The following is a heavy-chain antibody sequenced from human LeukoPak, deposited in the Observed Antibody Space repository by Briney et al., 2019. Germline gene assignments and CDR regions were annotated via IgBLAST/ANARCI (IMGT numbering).Heavy chain of an antibody. V-gene: IGHV3-30*04. D-gene: IGHD2-15*01. CDR1: GFTFSSYA. CDR3: AKDEGYCSGGSCYLGAFDI. J-gene: IGHJ3*02. Sequence: GSLRLSCAASGFTFSSYAMHWVRQAPGKGLEWVAVISYDGSNKYYADSVKGRFTISRDNSKNTLYLQMNSLRAEDTAVYYCAKDEGYCSGGSCYLGAFDIWGQGTMVTVSS. CDR2: ISYDGSNK.